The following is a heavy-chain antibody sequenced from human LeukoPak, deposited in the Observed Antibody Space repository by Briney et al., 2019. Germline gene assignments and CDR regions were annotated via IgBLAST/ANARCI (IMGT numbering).Heavy chain of an antibody. V-gene: IGHV4-4*02. Sequence: ASGTLSLTCAVSGGSISSSNWWSWVRQPPGKGLEWIGEIYHSGSTNYNPSLKSRVTISVDKSKNQFSLKLSSVTAADTAVYYCARGGLGLKRGDYFDYWGQGTLVTASS. CDR2: IYHSGST. CDR1: GGSISSSNW. D-gene: IGHD5-24*01. CDR3: ARGGLGLKRGDYFDY. J-gene: IGHJ4*02.